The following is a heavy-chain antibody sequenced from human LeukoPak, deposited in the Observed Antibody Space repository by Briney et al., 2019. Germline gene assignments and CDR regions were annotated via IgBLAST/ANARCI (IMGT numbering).Heavy chain of an antibody. Sequence: PGGSLRLSCSASGFPFSSYAMHWVRQAPGKGLEYVLAISDSCGSTYYADPVKGRFTISRDNSKNTLYLQMSSLRAEDTAVYFCVRGYSFGPYGMDVWGQGTAVTVSS. CDR3: VRGYSFGPYGMDV. J-gene: IGHJ6*02. D-gene: IGHD2-15*01. CDR2: ISDSCGST. V-gene: IGHV3-64D*09. CDR1: GFPFSSYA.